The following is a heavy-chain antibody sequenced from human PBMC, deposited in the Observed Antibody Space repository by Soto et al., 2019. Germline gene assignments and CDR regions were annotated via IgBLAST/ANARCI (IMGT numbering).Heavy chain of an antibody. V-gene: IGHV4-4*02. CDR3: AIRDTARPAGYYYGMDV. CDR1: GGSISSSNW. Sequence: QVQLQESGPGLVKPSGTLSLTCAVSGGSISSSNWWSWVRQPPGTGLEWIGEFYHSGTTNYNPSLKSRVTRSEDKSKNQFPLTLSSATAADTAVYYCAIRDTARPAGYYYGMDVWGQGTTVTVSS. D-gene: IGHD5-18*01. CDR2: FYHSGTT. J-gene: IGHJ6*02.